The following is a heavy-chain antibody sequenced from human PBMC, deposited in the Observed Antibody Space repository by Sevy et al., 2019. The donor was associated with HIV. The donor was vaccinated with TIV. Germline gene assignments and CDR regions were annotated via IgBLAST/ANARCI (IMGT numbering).Heavy chain of an antibody. Sequence: QHSQTLSLTCAASGFTFSSYWMSWVRQAPGKGLEWVANIKQDGSEKYYVDSVKGRFTISRDNAKNSLYLQMNSLRAEDTAVYYCARDDYVWGSYRSYYYGMDVWGQGTTVTVSS. CDR2: IKQDGSEK. J-gene: IGHJ6*02. CDR3: ARDDYVWGSYRSYYYGMDV. D-gene: IGHD3-16*02. CDR1: GFTFSSYW. V-gene: IGHV3-7*01.